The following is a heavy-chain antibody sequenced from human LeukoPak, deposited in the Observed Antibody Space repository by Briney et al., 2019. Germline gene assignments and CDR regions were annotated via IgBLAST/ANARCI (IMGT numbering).Heavy chain of an antibody. J-gene: IGHJ4*02. CDR3: ARHFTRVGSTTVDDFDY. CDR2: IYYSGST. V-gene: IGHV4-59*08. Sequence: GSLRLSCAASGFTFSDAWMSWIRQPPGEGLEWIGYIYYSGSTNYNPSLKSRVTISVDTSKNQFSLKLSSVTAADTAVYYCARHFTRVGSTTVDDFDYWGQGTLVTVSS. D-gene: IGHD1-26*01. CDR1: GFTFSDAW.